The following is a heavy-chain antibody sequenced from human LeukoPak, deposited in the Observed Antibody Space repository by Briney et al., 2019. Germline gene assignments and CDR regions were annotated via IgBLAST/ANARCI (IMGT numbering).Heavy chain of an antibody. D-gene: IGHD2-21*01. V-gene: IGHV3-21*01. CDR3: ASSVRLVNFDY. CDR2: ISSSSSYI. CDR1: GFTFSSYS. Sequence: PGGSLRLSCAASGFTFSSYSMTWVRQAPGKGLEWVSSISSSSSYIYYADSVKGRFTISRDNAKNSLYLQMNSLRAEDTAVYYCASSVRLVNFDYWGQGTLVTVSS. J-gene: IGHJ4*02.